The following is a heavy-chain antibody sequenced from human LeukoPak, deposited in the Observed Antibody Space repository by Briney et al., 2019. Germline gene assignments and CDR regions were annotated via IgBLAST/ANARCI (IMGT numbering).Heavy chain of an antibody. V-gene: IGHV5-10-1*01. D-gene: IGHD3-9*01. Sequence: GESLKISCKGSGYSFTSYWISWVRQMPGKGLEWMGRIDPSDSYTNYSPSFRGHVTISADKSISTAYLQWSSLKASDTAMYYCARRYDILTGHNWFDPWGQGTQVTVSS. CDR3: ARRYDILTGHNWFDP. CDR2: IDPSDSYT. CDR1: GYSFTSYW. J-gene: IGHJ5*02.